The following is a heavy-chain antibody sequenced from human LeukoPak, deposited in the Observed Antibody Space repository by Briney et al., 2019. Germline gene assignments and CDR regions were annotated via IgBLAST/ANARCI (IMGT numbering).Heavy chain of an antibody. D-gene: IGHD3-10*01. CDR1: GGSITQTNY. J-gene: IGHJ4*02. CDR3: GITMVRGVIPV. CDR2: VNLQGGT. Sequence: PSGTLSLTCDVSGGSITQTNYWTWVRQPPGKGLEWIGEVNLQGGTNYNPSLLRRVAISVDTSANHVSLQMTSVTAADTAVYYCGITMVRGVIPVWGQGTLVTVSS. V-gene: IGHV4-4*02.